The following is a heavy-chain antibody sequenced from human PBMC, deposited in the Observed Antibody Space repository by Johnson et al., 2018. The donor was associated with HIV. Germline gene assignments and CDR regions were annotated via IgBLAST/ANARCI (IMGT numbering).Heavy chain of an antibody. J-gene: IGHJ3*02. D-gene: IGHD3-16*02. CDR3: AKDRRVYYVGGSYLTSDAFDI. CDR1: GFTFSSYG. Sequence: QVQLVESGGGVVQPGRSLRLSCAASGFTFSSYGMHWVRQAPGKGLEWVAFIRYDGSNKYYADSVKGRFTISRDNSKNTLYLQMNSLRAEETAVYYCAKDRRVYYVGGSYLTSDAFDIWGHGTMVTVSS. CDR2: IRYDGSNK. V-gene: IGHV3-30*02.